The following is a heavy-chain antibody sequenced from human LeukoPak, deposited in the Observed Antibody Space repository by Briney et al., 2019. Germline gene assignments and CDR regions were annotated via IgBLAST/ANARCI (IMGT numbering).Heavy chain of an antibody. V-gene: IGHV4-4*07. CDR3: ARASSDGGNPYFDY. CDR1: GGSISSYY. J-gene: IGHJ4*02. D-gene: IGHD4-23*01. Sequence: SETLSLTCTVSGGSISSYYWSWIRQPAGKGLEWIGRIYTSGSTNYNPSLKSRVTISVDTSKNQFSLKLSSVTAADTAVYYCARASSDGGNPYFDYWGQGTLVTVSS. CDR2: IYTSGST.